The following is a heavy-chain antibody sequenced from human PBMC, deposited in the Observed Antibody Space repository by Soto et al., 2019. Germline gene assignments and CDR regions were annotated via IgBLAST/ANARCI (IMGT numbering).Heavy chain of an antibody. J-gene: IGHJ4*02. CDR2: INAGNGNT. D-gene: IGHD2-21*02. CDR1: GYTFTSYA. V-gene: IGHV1-3*05. CDR3: ARDGDCGGDCYPFDY. Sequence: QVQLVQSGAEEKKPGASVKVSCKASGYTFTSYAMHWVRQAPGQRLEWMGWINAGNGNTKYSQKFQGRVTITRDTSASTADMELSSLRSEDTAVYYCARDGDCGGDCYPFDYWGQGTLVTVSS.